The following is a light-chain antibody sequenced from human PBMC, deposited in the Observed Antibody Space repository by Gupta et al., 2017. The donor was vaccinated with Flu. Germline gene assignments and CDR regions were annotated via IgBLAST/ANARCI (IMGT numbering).Light chain of an antibody. V-gene: IGLV3-21*02. CDR3: QVWASSSDVL. CDR1: NIGSRS. J-gene: IGLJ2*01. Sequence: VAPGQTARITCSGNNIGSRSVHWYQQKAGQAPVLVVHDDTDRPSGIPERFSGSTSGDTATLTSSWVEAGDEADYYCQVWASSSDVLFGGGTKLTVL. CDR2: DDT.